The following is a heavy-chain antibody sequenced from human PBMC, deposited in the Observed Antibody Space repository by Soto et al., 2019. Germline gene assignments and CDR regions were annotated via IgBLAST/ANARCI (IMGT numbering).Heavy chain of an antibody. CDR3: ARHKSGSDWLDP. V-gene: IGHV4-39*01. CDR2: MFYSGAT. J-gene: IGHJ5*02. D-gene: IGHD2-15*01. Sequence: SETLSLTCTVSGGSISDISYCWGWIRQPPGKGLQWIGCMFYSGATYYNPSLKNRVTLSVDTSNNEFSLKLVSVTAPDTAVYYCARHKSGSDWLDPWGQGTLVTVSS. CDR1: GGSISDISYC.